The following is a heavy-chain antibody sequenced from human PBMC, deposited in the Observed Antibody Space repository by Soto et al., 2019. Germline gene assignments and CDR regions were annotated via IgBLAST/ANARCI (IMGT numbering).Heavy chain of an antibody. J-gene: IGHJ4*02. Sequence: GGSLRLSCAASGFTFSSYAMSWVRQAPGKGLEWVSAISGSGGSTYYADSVKGRFTTSRDNSKNTLYLQMSSLRAEDTAVYYCAKRVGGWYPFYFDYWGQGTLVTVSS. CDR3: AKRVGGWYPFYFDY. V-gene: IGHV3-23*01. D-gene: IGHD6-19*01. CDR1: GFTFSSYA. CDR2: ISGSGGST.